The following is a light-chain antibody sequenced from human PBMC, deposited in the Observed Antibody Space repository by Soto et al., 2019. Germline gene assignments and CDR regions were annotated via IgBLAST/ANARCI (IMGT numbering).Light chain of an antibody. V-gene: IGKV1D-12*01. J-gene: IGKJ5*01. Sequence: IQVTQSPSSVSSSVGDRVTITCRASHDIAAYLAWYQHKPGRAPELLIHAASSLQSGVPSRFSGSGSGTDFTLTINSLQPEDFAVYYCQQRNNWPPSITFGPGTRLEIK. CDR2: AAS. CDR3: QQRNNWPPSIT. CDR1: HDIAAY.